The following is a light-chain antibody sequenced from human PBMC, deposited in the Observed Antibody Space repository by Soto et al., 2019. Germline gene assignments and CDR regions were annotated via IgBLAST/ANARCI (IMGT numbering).Light chain of an antibody. V-gene: IGLV1-40*01. CDR1: SSNIGAGYD. Sequence: QSVLTQPPSVSGAPGQRVTISCTGSSSNIGAGYDVHWYQQLPGTAPKLLIYGNSNRPSGVPDRFSGSKSGPSASLAITGLQAADEADYYCQSYYSSLSGYVVFGGGTKVTVL. CDR2: GNS. J-gene: IGLJ2*01. CDR3: QSYYSSLSGYVV.